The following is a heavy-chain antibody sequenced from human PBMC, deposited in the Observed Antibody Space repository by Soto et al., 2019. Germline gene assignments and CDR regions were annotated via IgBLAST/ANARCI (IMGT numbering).Heavy chain of an antibody. CDR1: EFTFNIYT. V-gene: IGHV3-30-3*01. CDR2: ISNDGSSK. J-gene: IGHJ4*02. Sequence: QVQLVESGGGVVQPGRSLRLSCAASEFTFNIYTMHWFRQAPGKGLEWVALISNDGSSKSYADSVRGRFTISRDNSNNTRYLQLNSLRADDTAMYYCARDLFPDLHCFDYWGQGTLVTFSS. D-gene: IGHD2-21*01. CDR3: ARDLFPDLHCFDY.